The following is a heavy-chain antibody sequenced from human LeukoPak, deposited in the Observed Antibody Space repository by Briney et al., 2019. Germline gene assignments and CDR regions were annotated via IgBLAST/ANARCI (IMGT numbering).Heavy chain of an antibody. J-gene: IGHJ6*03. V-gene: IGHV4-39*07. D-gene: IGHD3-22*01. CDR2: IYHTGST. CDR1: GGSISSSNYY. Sequence: PSETLSLTCTVSGGSISSSNYYWGWIRQPPGKGLEWIGNIYHTGSTYYIPSLKSRVTISVDTSKNQFSLKLSSVTAADTAVYYCARSYPVYYYDSSGYYYGRNRYYYYYMDVWGKGTTVTVSS. CDR3: ARSYPVYYYDSSGYYYGRNRYYYYYMDV.